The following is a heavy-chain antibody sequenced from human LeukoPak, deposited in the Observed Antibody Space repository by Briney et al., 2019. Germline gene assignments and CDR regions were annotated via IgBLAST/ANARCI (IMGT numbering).Heavy chain of an antibody. CDR1: GFTFSSYT. J-gene: IGHJ4*02. CDR2: ISSSSSYI. D-gene: IGHD3-22*01. CDR3: ARDAYYSDSSGYHFDY. V-gene: IGHV3-21*01. Sequence: GGSLRLSCAASGFTFSSYTMNWVRQAPGKGLEWVSCISSSSSYIHYADSVKGRFTISRDNAKNSLYLQMNSLRAEDTAVYYCARDAYYSDSSGYHFDYWGQGTLVTVSS.